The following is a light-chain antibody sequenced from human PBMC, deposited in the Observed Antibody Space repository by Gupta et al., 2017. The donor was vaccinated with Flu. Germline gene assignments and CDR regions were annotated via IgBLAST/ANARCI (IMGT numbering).Light chain of an antibody. CDR1: QRVSSY. CDR2: DAS. J-gene: IGKJ1*01. CDR3: QQRSNWPPWT. Sequence: ATLSLSPGERDTLSCRASQRVSSYLAWYQQKPGQAPRLLIYDASNRDTGIPARFSGSGSGKDVTLTISSREPEDFAGYYCQQRSNWPPWTFGQGTKVEIK. V-gene: IGKV3-11*01.